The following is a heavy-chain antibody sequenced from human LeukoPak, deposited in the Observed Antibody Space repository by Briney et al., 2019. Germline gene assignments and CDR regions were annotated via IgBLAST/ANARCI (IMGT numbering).Heavy chain of an antibody. D-gene: IGHD5-24*01. CDR2: IYYGGST. Sequence: GPLRLSCAASGFTFSSYEMNWVRQSPGKGLEWIGGIYYGGSTHYKSSLKSRVNISVDTSKNQFFLKLNSVTAADTAVYYCARAQSNQMATKIWGQGNLVTVSS. CDR1: GFTFSSYE. J-gene: IGHJ4*02. CDR3: ARAQSNQMATKI. V-gene: IGHV4-59*12.